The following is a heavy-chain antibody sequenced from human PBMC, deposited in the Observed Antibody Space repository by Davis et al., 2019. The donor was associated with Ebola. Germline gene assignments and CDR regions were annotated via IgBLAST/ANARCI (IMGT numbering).Heavy chain of an antibody. D-gene: IGHD6-6*01. Sequence: MPSETLSLTCAVSGGSISSGGYSWSWIRQPPGKGLEWIGYIYHSGSTYYNPSLKSRVTISVDTSKNQFSLKLSSVTAADTAVYYCARLESSSGLDYWGQGTLVTVSS. CDR1: GGSISSGGYS. J-gene: IGHJ4*02. CDR2: IYHSGST. CDR3: ARLESSSGLDY. V-gene: IGHV4-30-2*01.